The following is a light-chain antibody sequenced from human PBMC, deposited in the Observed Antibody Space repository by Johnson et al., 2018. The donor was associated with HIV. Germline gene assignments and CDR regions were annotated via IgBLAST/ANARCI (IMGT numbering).Light chain of an antibody. Sequence: QSVLTQPPSVSAAPGQKVTISCSGSSSNIGNNYVSWYQQFPGTAPKLLIYENNKRPSGIPDRFSGSKSGTSATLGITGLQTGDEADYYCGTWYSSLKVFGTGTKVTVL. J-gene: IGLJ1*01. V-gene: IGLV1-51*02. CDR2: ENN. CDR1: SSNIGNNY. CDR3: GTWYSSLKV.